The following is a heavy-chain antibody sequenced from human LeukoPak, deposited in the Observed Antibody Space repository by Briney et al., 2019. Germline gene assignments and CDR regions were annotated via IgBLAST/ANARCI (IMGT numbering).Heavy chain of an antibody. CDR2: ISGSGGST. Sequence: GASLRLSCAASGFTFSSCAMSWVRQAPGKGLEWVSAISGSGGSTYYADSVKGRFTISRDNSKNTLYLQMNSLRAEDTAVYYCARDGDRGYSFDYWGQGTLVTVSS. CDR3: ARDGDRGYSFDY. CDR1: GFTFSSCA. V-gene: IGHV3-23*01. D-gene: IGHD5-18*01. J-gene: IGHJ4*02.